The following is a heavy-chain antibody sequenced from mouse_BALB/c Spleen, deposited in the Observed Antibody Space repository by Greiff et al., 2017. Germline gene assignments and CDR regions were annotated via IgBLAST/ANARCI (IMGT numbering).Heavy chain of an antibody. CDR3: ARVHDAMDY. D-gene: IGHD2-12*01. J-gene: IGHJ4*01. V-gene: IGHV5-4*02. CDR1: GFTFSDYY. CDR2: ISDGGSYT. Sequence: EVKLVESGGGLVKPGGSLKLSCAASGFTFSDYYMYWVRQTPEKRLEWVATISDGGSYTYYPDSVKGRFTISRDNAKNNLYLQMSSLKSEDTAMYYCARVHDAMDYWGQGTSVTVSS.